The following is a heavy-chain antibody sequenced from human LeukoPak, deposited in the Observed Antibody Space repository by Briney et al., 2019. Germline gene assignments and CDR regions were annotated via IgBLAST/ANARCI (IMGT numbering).Heavy chain of an antibody. Sequence: PGGSLRLSCAASGFTFSSYWMSWLRQAPGKGLEWVANIKQDGSEKYYVDSVKGRFTISRDNAKNSLYLQMNSLRAEDTAVYYCARVGYSSGWFSNYYYYYMDVWGKGTTVTVSS. J-gene: IGHJ6*03. D-gene: IGHD6-19*01. CDR1: GFTFSSYW. CDR2: IKQDGSEK. CDR3: ARVGYSSGWFSNYYYYYMDV. V-gene: IGHV3-7*01.